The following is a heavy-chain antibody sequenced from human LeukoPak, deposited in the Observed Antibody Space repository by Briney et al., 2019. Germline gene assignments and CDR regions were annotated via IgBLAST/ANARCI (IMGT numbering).Heavy chain of an antibody. V-gene: IGHV7-4-1*02. Sequence: ASVKVSCKAYVYTFTSYAMNCVRQAPGQGLEWMGGINTNTGNPTYAQGFTGRFVFSLDTSVSTAYLQISSLKAEDTAVYYCARDHVKLGSSFHPFDAFDVWGQGTLVTVSS. CDR2: INTNTGNP. CDR1: VYTFTSYA. D-gene: IGHD2-2*01. CDR3: ARDHVKLGSSFHPFDAFDV. J-gene: IGHJ3*01.